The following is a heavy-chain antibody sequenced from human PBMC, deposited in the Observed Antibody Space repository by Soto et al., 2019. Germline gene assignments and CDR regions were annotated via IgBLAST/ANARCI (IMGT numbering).Heavy chain of an antibody. V-gene: IGHV3-30*18. Sequence: QVQLVESGGGVVQPGRSLRLSCAASGFTFSSYGMHWVRQAPGKGLEWVAVISYDGSNKYYADSVKGRFTISRDNSKNTLYLQMNSLRAEDTAVYYCAKGEYQLLARYYYYGMDVWGQGTTVTVSS. CDR2: ISYDGSNK. D-gene: IGHD2-2*01. J-gene: IGHJ6*02. CDR3: AKGEYQLLARYYYYGMDV. CDR1: GFTFSSYG.